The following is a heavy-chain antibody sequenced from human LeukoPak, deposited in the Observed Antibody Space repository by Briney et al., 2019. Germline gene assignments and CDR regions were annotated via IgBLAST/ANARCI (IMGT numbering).Heavy chain of an antibody. J-gene: IGHJ5*02. D-gene: IGHD1-14*01. Sequence: GGSLRFSFEASGFTFSSYAMSWVRKAPGKGLEWVSGIRAGGGSTYYADSVKGRFTISRDNSKNTLYLQMNSLRAEDSAVYYCAKDKVLDPWGQGTLVTVSS. V-gene: IGHV3-23*01. CDR1: GFTFSSYA. CDR3: AKDKVLDP. CDR2: IRAGGGST.